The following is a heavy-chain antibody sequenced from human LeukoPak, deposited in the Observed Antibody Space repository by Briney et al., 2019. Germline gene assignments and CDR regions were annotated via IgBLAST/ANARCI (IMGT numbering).Heavy chain of an antibody. CDR1: GFTFSSYG. J-gene: IGHJ4*02. Sequence: GGSLRLSCAASGFTFSSYGMHWVRQAPGKGLEWMANIKQDGSEKYYVDSVKGRFTISRDNAKNSLYLQMNSLRAEDTAVYYCARDLDNGDVIDYWGQGTLVTVSS. D-gene: IGHD4-17*01. CDR3: ARDLDNGDVIDY. V-gene: IGHV3-7*01. CDR2: IKQDGSEK.